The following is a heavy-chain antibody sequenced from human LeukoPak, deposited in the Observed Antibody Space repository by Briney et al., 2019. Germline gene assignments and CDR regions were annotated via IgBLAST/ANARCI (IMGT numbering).Heavy chain of an antibody. CDR1: GYTFTSYD. CDR2: MNPNSGNT. D-gene: IGHD2-2*01. V-gene: IGHV1-8*01. Sequence: ASVKVSCKASGYTFTSYDINWVRQATGQGLEWMGWMNPNSGNTGYAQKFQGRVTMTRNTSISTAYMELSSLRSEDTAVYYCAIRYCSSTSCRYYYYGMDVWGQGTTVTVSS. CDR3: AIRYCSSTSCRYYYYGMDV. J-gene: IGHJ6*02.